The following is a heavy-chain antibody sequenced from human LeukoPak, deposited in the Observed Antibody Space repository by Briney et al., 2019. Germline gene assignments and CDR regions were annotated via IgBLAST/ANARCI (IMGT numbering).Heavy chain of an antibody. Sequence: QPGRSLRLSCAASGFTFSSYGMHWVRQAPGKGLEWVAVISYDGSNKYYGDSVKGRFTISRDNSKNTLYLQMNSLRAEDTAVYYCAKNRNSYGYYFDYWGQGTLVTVSS. J-gene: IGHJ4*02. CDR1: GFTFSSYG. CDR2: ISYDGSNK. D-gene: IGHD5-18*01. CDR3: AKNRNSYGYYFDY. V-gene: IGHV3-30*18.